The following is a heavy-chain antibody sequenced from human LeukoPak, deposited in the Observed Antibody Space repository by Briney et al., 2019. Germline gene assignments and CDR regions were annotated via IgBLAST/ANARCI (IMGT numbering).Heavy chain of an antibody. J-gene: IGHJ5*02. V-gene: IGHV3-23*01. CDR3: AKDQQSISYSP. Sequence: PGGSLRLSCAASGFTFSSYAMSWVRQAPGKGLEWVSSITTNGGSTFYADSVKGRFTISRDNSKNTLYLQMNSLRAEDTAIYYCAKDQQSISYSPWGQGTLVTVSS. CDR2: ITTNGGST. CDR1: GFTFSSYA. D-gene: IGHD4-11*01.